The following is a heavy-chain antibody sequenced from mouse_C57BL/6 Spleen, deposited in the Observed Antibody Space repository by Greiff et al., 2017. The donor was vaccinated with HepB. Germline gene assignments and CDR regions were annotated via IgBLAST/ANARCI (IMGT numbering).Heavy chain of an antibody. J-gene: IGHJ2*01. V-gene: IGHV14-2*01. Sequence: VQLQQSGAELVKPGASVKLSCTASGFNIKDYYMHWVKQRPEQGLEWIGRIDPEDGETKYAPKFQGKATITADTSSNTAYLQLSSLTAEDTAVYYYAPRVLIYGSSLYYFDYWGQGTTLTVSS. D-gene: IGHD1-1*01. CDR1: GFNIKDYY. CDR2: IDPEDGET. CDR3: APRVLIYGSSLYYFDY.